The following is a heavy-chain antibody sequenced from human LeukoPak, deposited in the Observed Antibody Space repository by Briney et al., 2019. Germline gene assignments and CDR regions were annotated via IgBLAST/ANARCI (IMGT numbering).Heavy chain of an antibody. CDR1: GFTVSSNY. CDR2: IYSVDST. D-gene: IGHD5-24*01. J-gene: IGHJ4*02. CDR3: ADGYRLDY. Sequence: SGGSLRLSCAASGFTVSSNYMSWVRQAPGKGLEWLSVIYSVDSTYYADSVKGRFIISRDKSKNMLYLQLNNLRAEDTAVYYCADGYRLDYWGQGTLVTVSS. V-gene: IGHV3-66*01.